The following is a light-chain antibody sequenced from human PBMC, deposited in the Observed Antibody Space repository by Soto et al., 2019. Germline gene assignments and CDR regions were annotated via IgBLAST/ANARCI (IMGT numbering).Light chain of an antibody. CDR1: QGIGNA. CDR2: AAS. V-gene: IGKV1-6*01. Sequence: AIQMTQSTSSLSASVGDRVTISCRASQGIGNALGWYQQKPGEAPKLLIYAASTLYGGVPSRFSGSGSGTDFALTITSLQAEHFATYYCQQLRMYPSTFGGGTKVDIK. J-gene: IGKJ4*01. CDR3: QQLRMYPST.